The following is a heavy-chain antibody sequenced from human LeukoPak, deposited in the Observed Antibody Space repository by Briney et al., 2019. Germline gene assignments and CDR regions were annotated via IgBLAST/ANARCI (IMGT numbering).Heavy chain of an antibody. D-gene: IGHD3-22*01. CDR1: GGSFSGYY. CDR3: ARRYPDYYDSSGYFVYFDY. CDR2: INHSGST. J-gene: IGHJ4*02. Sequence: SETLSLTCAVYGGSFSGYYWSWIRQPPGKGLEWIGEINHSGSTNYNPSLKSRVTISVDTSKNQFSLKLSSVTAADTAVYYCARRYPDYYDSSGYFVYFDYWGQGTLVTVSS. V-gene: IGHV4-34*01.